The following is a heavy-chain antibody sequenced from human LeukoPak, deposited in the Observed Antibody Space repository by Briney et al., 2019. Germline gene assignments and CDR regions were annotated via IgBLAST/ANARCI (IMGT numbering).Heavy chain of an antibody. V-gene: IGHV3-30*02. J-gene: IGHJ3*01. CDR2: IRYDGRNK. D-gene: IGHD3-22*01. Sequence: PGGSLRLSCAASGFTFNTYGMHWVRQAPGKGLEWVAFIRYDGRNKYYADSVKGRFTISRDNSKNTLYLQMNTLRAEDTAVYYCSAGEGYYDSSDYYSAWAFNVWGQGTMVTVSS. CDR3: SAGEGYYDSSDYYSAWAFNV. CDR1: GFTFNTYG.